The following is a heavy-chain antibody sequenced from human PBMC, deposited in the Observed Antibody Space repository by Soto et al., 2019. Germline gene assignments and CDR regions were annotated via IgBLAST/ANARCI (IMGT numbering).Heavy chain of an antibody. CDR3: ARLEGLATISYYFDF. V-gene: IGHV4-39*01. J-gene: IGHJ4*02. CDR2: IYYRGKT. Sequence: QLQESGPGLVKPSETLSLTCSVSGDSINSDKYYWGWIRQPPGKGLEWIGSIYYRGKTYYNPSLETRVTLSLDKAKSQFSLRLNSVTAADSAVYFCARLEGLATISYYFDFWGQGAQVTVSS. D-gene: IGHD3-9*01. CDR1: GDSINSDKYY.